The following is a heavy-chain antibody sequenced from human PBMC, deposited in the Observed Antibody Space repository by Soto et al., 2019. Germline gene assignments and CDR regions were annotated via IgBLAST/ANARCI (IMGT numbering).Heavy chain of an antibody. D-gene: IGHD3-3*01. CDR3: ARGLEDQDWYTIFGVVMNWFDP. V-gene: IGHV4-34*01. CDR1: GGSFSGYY. Sequence: SETLSLTCAVYGGSFSGYYWSWIRQPPGKGLEWIGEINHSRSTNYNPSLKSRVTISVDTSKNQFSLKLSSVTAADTAVYYCARGLEDQDWYTIFGVVMNWFDPWGQGTLVTVSS. CDR2: INHSRST. J-gene: IGHJ5*02.